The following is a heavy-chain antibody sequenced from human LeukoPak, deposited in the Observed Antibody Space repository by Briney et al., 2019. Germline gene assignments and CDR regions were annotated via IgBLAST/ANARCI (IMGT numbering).Heavy chain of an antibody. CDR3: VGTYYYDSSGYYNDY. Sequence: PSETLSLTCTVSGGSISSGHYYWNWIRQPAGKGLEWIGHFYTSGSTNYNPSLKSRVTILADTSNNQFSLKLSSVTAADTAVYYCVGTYYYDSSGYYNDYWGQGTRVTVSS. CDR1: GGSISSGHYY. CDR2: FYTSGST. V-gene: IGHV4-61*09. D-gene: IGHD3-22*01. J-gene: IGHJ4*02.